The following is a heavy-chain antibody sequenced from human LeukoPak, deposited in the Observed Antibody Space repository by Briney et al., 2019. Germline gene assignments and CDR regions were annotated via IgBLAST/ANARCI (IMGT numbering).Heavy chain of an antibody. V-gene: IGHV4-39*07. CDR2: IYYSGST. CDR1: GGSISSIYFY. Sequence: PSETLSLTCTVPGGSISSIYFYWAWIRQPPGKGLEWIGSIYYSGSTYYNPSLKSRVTISVDTSKNQFSLKLSSVTAADTAVYYCARDSRRYDSSGYYLIHWYFDLWGRGTLVTVSS. J-gene: IGHJ2*01. CDR3: ARDSRRYDSSGYYLIHWYFDL. D-gene: IGHD3-22*01.